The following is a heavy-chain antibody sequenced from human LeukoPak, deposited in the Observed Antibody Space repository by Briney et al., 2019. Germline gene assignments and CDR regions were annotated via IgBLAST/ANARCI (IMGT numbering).Heavy chain of an antibody. CDR2: IWYDGSNK. J-gene: IGHJ3*02. Sequence: GRSLRLSCAASGFPFSSYGMHWVRQAPGKGLEWVAVIWYDGSNKYYADSVKGRFTISRDNSKNTLYLQMNSLRAEDTAVYYCARDAYYDFWSGYYSHDAFDIWGQGTMVTVSS. CDR3: ARDAYYDFWSGYYSHDAFDI. CDR1: GFPFSSYG. V-gene: IGHV3-33*01. D-gene: IGHD3-3*01.